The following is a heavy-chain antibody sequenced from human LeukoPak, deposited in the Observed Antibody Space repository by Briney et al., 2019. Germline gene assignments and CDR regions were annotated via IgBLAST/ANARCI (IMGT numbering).Heavy chain of an antibody. D-gene: IGHD6-13*01. CDR3: AKQASSHLEAYFDY. CDR2: ISHSGGST. J-gene: IGHJ4*02. CDR1: GFTFSSYA. Sequence: PGGSLRLSCAASGFTFSSYAMSWVRQVPGKGLEWVSAISHSGGSTYYADPVKGRFTVSRDNSKNTLYLQMNSLRAEDTAVYYCAKQASSHLEAYFDYWGQGTLVTVSS. V-gene: IGHV3-23*01.